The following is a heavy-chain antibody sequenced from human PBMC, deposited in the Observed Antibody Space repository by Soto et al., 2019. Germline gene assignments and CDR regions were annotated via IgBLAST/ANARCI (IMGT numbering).Heavy chain of an antibody. CDR1: GGTFSSYA. CDR3: ARGPFMITFGGVIVNSYYFDY. Sequence: QVQLVQSGAEVKKPGSSVKVSCKASGGTFSSYAISWVRQAPGQGLEWMGGIIPIFGTANYAQKFQGRVTITADESKSTAYMELGSLRSEDTAVYYCARGPFMITFGGVIVNSYYFDYWGQGTLVTVSS. J-gene: IGHJ4*02. D-gene: IGHD3-16*02. CDR2: IIPIFGTA. V-gene: IGHV1-69*01.